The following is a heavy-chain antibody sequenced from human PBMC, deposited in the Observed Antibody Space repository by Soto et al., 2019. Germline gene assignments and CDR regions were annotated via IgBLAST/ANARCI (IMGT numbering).Heavy chain of an antibody. J-gene: IGHJ4*02. V-gene: IGHV3-23*01. CDR1: GFTFSSYA. D-gene: IGHD3-10*01. CDR3: AKDVVENYYGSGSYFDY. CDR2: ISGSGGST. Sequence: GESLKISCAASGFTFSSYAMSWVRQAPGKGLEWVSAISGSGGSTYYADSVKGRFTISRDNSKNTLYLQMTSLRAEDTAVYYCAKDVVENYYGSGSYFDYWGQGTLVTVSS.